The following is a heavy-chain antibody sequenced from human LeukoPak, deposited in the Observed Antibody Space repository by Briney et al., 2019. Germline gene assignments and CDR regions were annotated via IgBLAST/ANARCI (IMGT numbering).Heavy chain of an antibody. Sequence: SETLSLTCTVSGYSISSDYYWSWIRQPPGKGLEWIGSIYYSGSTYYNPSLKSRVTISVDTSKNQFSLKLSSVTAADTAVYYCAEAPGWFDPWGQGTLVTVSS. J-gene: IGHJ5*02. CDR2: IYYSGST. CDR3: AEAPGWFDP. CDR1: GYSISSDYY. V-gene: IGHV4-38-2*02.